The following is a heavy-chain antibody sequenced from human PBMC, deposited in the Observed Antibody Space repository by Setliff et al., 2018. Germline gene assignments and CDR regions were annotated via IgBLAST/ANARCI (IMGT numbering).Heavy chain of an antibody. D-gene: IGHD3-22*01. Sequence: GGSLRLSCVASGFTFSSYAMNWVRQAPGKGLEWVSGITGSGAGTYYADSVEGRFTISRDNAKNSLYLQMNSLRAADTALYYCAKDIVRYYFDTRGFDLWGRGTLVTVS. CDR1: GFTFSSYA. CDR3: AKDIVRYYFDTRGFDL. V-gene: IGHV3-23*01. CDR2: ITGSGAGT. J-gene: IGHJ2*01.